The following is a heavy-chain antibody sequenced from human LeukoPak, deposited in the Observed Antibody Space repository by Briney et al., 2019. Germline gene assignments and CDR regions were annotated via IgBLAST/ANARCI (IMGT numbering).Heavy chain of an antibody. V-gene: IGHV4-59*08. D-gene: IGHD3-16*01. CDR2: IYYSGST. Sequence: TSETLSLTCTVSGGSISSYYWSWIRQPPGKGLEWIGYIYYSGSTNYNPPLKSRVTISVDTSKNQFSLKLSSVTAADTAVYYCARHGRDYVPDNWFDPWGQGTLVTVSS. CDR3: ARHGRDYVPDNWFDP. CDR1: GGSISSYY. J-gene: IGHJ5*02.